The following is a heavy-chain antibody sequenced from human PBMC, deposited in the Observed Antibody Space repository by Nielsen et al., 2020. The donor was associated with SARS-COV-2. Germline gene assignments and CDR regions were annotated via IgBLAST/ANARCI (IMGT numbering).Heavy chain of an antibody. Sequence: GGSLRLSCAASGFTFSSYSMNWVRQAPGKGLEWVSYISSSSSTIYYADSVKGRFTISRDNAKNSLYLQMNSLRDEDTAVYYCARAGIAAAGAYGMDVWGQGTTVTVSS. V-gene: IGHV3-48*02. D-gene: IGHD6-13*01. CDR3: ARAGIAAAGAYGMDV. CDR2: ISSSSSTI. J-gene: IGHJ6*02. CDR1: GFTFSSYS.